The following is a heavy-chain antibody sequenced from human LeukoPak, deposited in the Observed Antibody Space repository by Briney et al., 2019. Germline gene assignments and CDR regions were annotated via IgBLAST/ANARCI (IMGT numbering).Heavy chain of an antibody. V-gene: IGHV4-39*01. J-gene: IGHJ4*02. D-gene: IGHD3-10*01. CDR2: IYYSGST. CDR3: ATSSQFGRY. CDR1: GGSIRRSGYY. Sequence: PSETLSHTCSVSGGSIRRSGYYRGWSRQPPGKGLEWIGSIYYSGSTQYNLSLKSRVTISVDTSKNQFSLKLRSVTAADTAVYYCATSSQFGRYWGEGGQVTVSS.